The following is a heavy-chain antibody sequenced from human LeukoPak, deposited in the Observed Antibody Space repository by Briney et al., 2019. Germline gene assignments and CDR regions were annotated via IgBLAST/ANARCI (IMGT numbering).Heavy chain of an antibody. CDR1: GGSISNYY. J-gene: IGHJ6*03. CDR3: ARAPGSAYYPYYYMDV. Sequence: PSETLSLTCTVSGGSISNYYWSWIRQPPGKGLEWIGYIYYTGSTNYNPSLKSRVTISVDTSKNQFSLNLNSVTAADTAEYYCARAPGSAYYPYYYMDVWGKGTTVTVPS. V-gene: IGHV4-59*01. CDR2: IYYTGST. D-gene: IGHD6-19*01.